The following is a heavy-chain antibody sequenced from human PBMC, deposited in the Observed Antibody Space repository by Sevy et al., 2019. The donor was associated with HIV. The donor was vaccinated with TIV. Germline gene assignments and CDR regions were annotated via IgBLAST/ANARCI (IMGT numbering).Heavy chain of an antibody. CDR1: GFTFSSYG. J-gene: IGHJ4*02. CDR3: AKAGYCSGGSCYYFDY. Sequence: GGSLRLPCAASGFTFSSYGMHWVRQAPGKGLEWVAFIRYDGSNKYYADSVKGRFTISRDNSKNTLYLQMNSLRAEDTAVYYCAKAGYCSGGSCYYFDYWGQGTLVTVSS. D-gene: IGHD2-15*01. V-gene: IGHV3-30*02. CDR2: IRYDGSNK.